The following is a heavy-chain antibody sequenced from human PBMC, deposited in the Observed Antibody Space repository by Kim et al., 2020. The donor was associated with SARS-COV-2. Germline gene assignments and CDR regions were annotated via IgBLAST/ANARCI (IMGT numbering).Heavy chain of an antibody. CDR1: GGSFSGYY. Sequence: SETLSLTCAVYGGSFSGYYWSWIRQPPGKGLEWIGEINHSGSTNYNPSLKSRVTISVDTSKNQFSLKLSSVTAADTAVYYCARVFVVVAAMGNNWFDPWGQGTLVTVSS. CDR3: ARVFVVVAAMGNNWFDP. V-gene: IGHV4-34*01. CDR2: INHSGST. D-gene: IGHD2-15*01. J-gene: IGHJ5*02.